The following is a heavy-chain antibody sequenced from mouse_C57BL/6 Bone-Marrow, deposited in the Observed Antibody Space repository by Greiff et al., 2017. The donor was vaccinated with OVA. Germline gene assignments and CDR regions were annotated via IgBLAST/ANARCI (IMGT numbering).Heavy chain of an antibody. J-gene: IGHJ3*01. V-gene: IGHV1-81*01. CDR3: AIYYDFSWFAY. D-gene: IGHD2-4*01. Sequence: QVQLKESGAELARPGASVKLSCKASGYTFTSYGISWVKQRTGQGLEWIGEIYPRSGNTYYNEKFKGKATLTADKSSSTAYMELRSLTSEDSAVYFCAIYYDFSWFAYWGQGTLVTVSA. CDR2: IYPRSGNT. CDR1: GYTFTSYG.